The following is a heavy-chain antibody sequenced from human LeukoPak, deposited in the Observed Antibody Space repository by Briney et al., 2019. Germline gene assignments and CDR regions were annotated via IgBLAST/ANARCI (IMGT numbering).Heavy chain of an antibody. V-gene: IGHV3-11*01. Sequence: GGSLRLSCAASGFTFSDYYMSWIRQAPGKGLEWVSYISSSGSTIYYADSVKGRFTISRDNAKNSLYLQMNSLRAEDTAVYYCARWHSSSTSCYVDYWGQGTLVTVSS. CDR1: GFTFSDYY. CDR2: ISSSGSTI. CDR3: ARWHSSSTSCYVDY. J-gene: IGHJ4*02. D-gene: IGHD2-2*01.